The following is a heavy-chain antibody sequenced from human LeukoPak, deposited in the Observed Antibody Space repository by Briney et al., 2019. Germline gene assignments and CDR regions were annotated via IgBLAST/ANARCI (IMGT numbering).Heavy chain of an antibody. D-gene: IGHD3-10*01. J-gene: IGHJ4*02. CDR3: AKETNRIPMAHTFDY. CDR2: ISGSGGST. V-gene: IGHV3-23*01. Sequence: GRSLRLSCAASGFTFSSYGMHWVRQAPGKGLEWVSAISGSGGSTYYADSVKGRFTISRDNSKNTLYLQMNSLRAEDTAVYYCAKETNRIPMAHTFDYWGQGTLVTVSS. CDR1: GFTFSSYG.